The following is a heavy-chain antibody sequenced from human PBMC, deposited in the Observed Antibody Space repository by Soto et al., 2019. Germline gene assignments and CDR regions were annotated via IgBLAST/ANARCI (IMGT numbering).Heavy chain of an antibody. CDR1: GFTFSSYG. D-gene: IGHD6-13*01. V-gene: IGHV3-30*18. CDR2: ISYDGSNK. Sequence: GGSLRLSCAASGFTFSSYGMHWVRQAPGKGLEWVAVISYDGSNKYYADSVKGRFTISRDNSKNTLYLQMNSLRAEDTAVYYCAKGQGSRSWDTPPGMDVWGQGTTVTVSS. J-gene: IGHJ6*01. CDR3: AKGQGSRSWDTPPGMDV.